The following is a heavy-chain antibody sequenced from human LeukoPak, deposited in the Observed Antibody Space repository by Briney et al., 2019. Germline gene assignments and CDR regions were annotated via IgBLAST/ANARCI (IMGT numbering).Heavy chain of an antibody. D-gene: IGHD6-19*01. Sequence: SETLSLTCAVYGGSFSGYYWSWIRQPPGKGLEWIGEINHSGSTNYNPSLKSRVTISVDTSKNQFSLKLSSVTAADTAVYYCARDFIAVAGTGIDYWGQGTLVTVSS. CDR1: GGSFSGYY. V-gene: IGHV4-34*01. J-gene: IGHJ4*02. CDR2: INHSGST. CDR3: ARDFIAVAGTGIDY.